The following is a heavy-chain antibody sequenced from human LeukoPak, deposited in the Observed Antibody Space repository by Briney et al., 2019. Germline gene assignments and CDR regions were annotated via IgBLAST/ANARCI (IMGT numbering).Heavy chain of an antibody. CDR2: IKQDGSEK. CDR1: GFSFSRAW. V-gene: IGHV3-7*01. Sequence: GGSLRLSCAASGFSFSRAWMSWVRQAPGKGLEWVANIKQDGSEKYYVDSVKGRFTISRDNAKNSLYLQMNSLRAEDTAVYYCARAIGSSWAYYYYYYMDVWGKGTTVTVSS. J-gene: IGHJ6*03. D-gene: IGHD6-13*01. CDR3: ARAIGSSWAYYYYYYMDV.